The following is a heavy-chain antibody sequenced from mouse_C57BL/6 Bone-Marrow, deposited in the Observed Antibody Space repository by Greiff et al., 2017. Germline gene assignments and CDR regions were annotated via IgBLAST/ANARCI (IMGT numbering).Heavy chain of an antibody. D-gene: IGHD1-1*01. CDR3: AREGHGSSYDWYFDV. CDR2: IDPSDSYT. V-gene: IGHV1-69*01. Sequence: QVQLQQSGAELMKPGASVKLSCKASGYTFTSYWMHWVKQRPGQGLEWIGEIDPSDSYTNYNQKFKGKSTLTVDKSSSTAYMQLSSLTSEDSAVYYCAREGHGSSYDWYFDVWGTGTTVTVSS. CDR1: GYTFTSYW. J-gene: IGHJ1*03.